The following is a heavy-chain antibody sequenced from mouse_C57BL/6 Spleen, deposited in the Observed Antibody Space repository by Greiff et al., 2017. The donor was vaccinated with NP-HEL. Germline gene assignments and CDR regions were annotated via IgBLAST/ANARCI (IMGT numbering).Heavy chain of an antibody. D-gene: IGHD2-5*01. CDR1: GYTFTSYW. CDR2: IYPGSGST. CDR3: ARDSNYLWGY. V-gene: IGHV1-55*01. J-gene: IGHJ4*01. Sequence: QVQLQQPGAELVKPGASVKMSCKASGYTFTSYWITWVKQRPGHGLEWIGDIYPGSGSTNYNEKFKCKATLTVDTSSSTAYRQLSSLTSEDSAVYYCARDSNYLWGYWGQGTSVTVS.